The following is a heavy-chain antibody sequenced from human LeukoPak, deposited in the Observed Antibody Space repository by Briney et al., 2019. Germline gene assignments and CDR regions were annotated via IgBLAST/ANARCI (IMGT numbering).Heavy chain of an antibody. CDR1: GYTFTGYY. CDR3: ARVGYYYGAGSHFKALDS. Sequence: ASVKVSCKASGYTFTGYYMHWVRQAPGQGLEWMGWFNPNSGGTNYAQKFQGRVTMTRDTSVNTVYMELSSLKSDDTAVYYCARVGYYYGAGSHFKALDSWGQGTLVIVSS. CDR2: FNPNSGGT. V-gene: IGHV1-2*02. J-gene: IGHJ4*02. D-gene: IGHD3-10*01.